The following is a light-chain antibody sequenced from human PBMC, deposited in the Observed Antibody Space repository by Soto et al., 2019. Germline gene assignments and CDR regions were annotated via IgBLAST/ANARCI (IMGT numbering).Light chain of an antibody. CDR2: GAS. V-gene: IGKV3-20*01. J-gene: IGKJ2*01. Sequence: VLTQSPGTLSLSPGDRATLSCRASQSVTNYLVWYQQKAGQAPRLLIYGASSRAPGIPDRFSGSGSGTDFTLTINRLGPEDSAVYYCQQFDTSPYTFGQGTKLEIK. CDR3: QQFDTSPYT. CDR1: QSVTNY.